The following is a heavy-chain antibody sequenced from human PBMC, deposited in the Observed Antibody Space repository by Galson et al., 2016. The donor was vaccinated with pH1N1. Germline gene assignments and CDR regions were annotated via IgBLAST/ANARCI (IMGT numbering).Heavy chain of an antibody. D-gene: IGHD3-3*01. J-gene: IGHJ4*02. V-gene: IGHV5-51*01. Sequence: QSGAEVKKPGEPLKISCKGLGYNFDTYWIGWVRQMPGKGLEWMGIIYPGDSDTRYSPSFQGQVTISADTSVNAVYLQWGSLKASDTATYFCTRRPNSYDFRKPYSDHWGQGTPVTVSS. CDR3: TRRPNSYDFRKPYSDH. CDR2: IYPGDSDT. CDR1: GYNFDTYW.